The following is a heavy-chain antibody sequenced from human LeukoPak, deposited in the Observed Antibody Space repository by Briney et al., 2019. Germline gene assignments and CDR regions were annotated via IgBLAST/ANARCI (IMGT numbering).Heavy chain of an antibody. Sequence: GASVKVSCKASGGTFSSYGISWVRQAPGQGLEWMGWMNPNSGNTGYAQKFQGRVTMTRNTSISTAYMELSSLRSEDTAVYYCATVVVTARDQSGWGQGTLVTVSS. D-gene: IGHD2-21*02. V-gene: IGHV1-8*02. CDR3: ATVVVTARDQSG. CDR2: MNPNSGNT. CDR1: GGTFSSYG. J-gene: IGHJ4*02.